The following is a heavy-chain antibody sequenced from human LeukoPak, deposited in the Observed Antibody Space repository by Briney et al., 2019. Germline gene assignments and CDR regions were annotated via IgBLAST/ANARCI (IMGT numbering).Heavy chain of an antibody. J-gene: IGHJ6*02. CDR1: GFTFSMYW. Sequence: PGGSLRLSCAASGFTFSMYWMHWVRQAPGEGPVWVSRITSDGSTTIYADSVKGRFTVSRDNAKNTLYLQMNSLRAEDTAVYYCVRDSRYTMDVWGQGTTVTVPS. CDR2: ITSDGSTT. CDR3: VRDSRYTMDV. V-gene: IGHV3-74*01. D-gene: IGHD5-18*01.